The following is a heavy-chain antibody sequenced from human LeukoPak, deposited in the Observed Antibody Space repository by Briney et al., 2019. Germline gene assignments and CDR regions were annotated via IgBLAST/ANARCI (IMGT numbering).Heavy chain of an antibody. D-gene: IGHD3-10*01. J-gene: IGHJ4*02. CDR2: IYSGGST. Sequence: GGSLRLSCAASGFTVSSNYMSWVRQAPGKGLEWVSVIYSGGSTYYADSVKGRFTISRDNSKNTLYLQMNSLRAEDTAVYYCARDQLLWFGELPNFDYWGQGTLVTVSS. CDR1: GFTVSSNY. V-gene: IGHV3-66*01. CDR3: ARDQLLWFGELPNFDY.